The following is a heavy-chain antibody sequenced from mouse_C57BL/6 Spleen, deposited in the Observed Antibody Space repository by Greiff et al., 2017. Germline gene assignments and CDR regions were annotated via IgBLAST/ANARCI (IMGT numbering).Heavy chain of an antibody. J-gene: IGHJ2*01. Sequence: QVQLQQSGPELVKPGASVKISCKASGYAFSSSWMNWVKQRPGKGLEWIGRLYPGDGDTNYNGKFKGKATLTADKSSSTAYMQLSSLTSEDSAVYFCARGTALDYWGQGTTLTVAS. V-gene: IGHV1-82*01. D-gene: IGHD3-3*01. CDR3: ARGTALDY. CDR1: GYAFSSSW. CDR2: LYPGDGDT.